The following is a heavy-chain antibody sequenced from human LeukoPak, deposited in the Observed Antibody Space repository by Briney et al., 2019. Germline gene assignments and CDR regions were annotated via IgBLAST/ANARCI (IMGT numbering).Heavy chain of an antibody. CDR1: GFTFSIYW. CDR2: IKQDGSEK. D-gene: IGHD5-24*01. J-gene: IGHJ4*02. V-gene: IGHV3-7*05. CDR3: TTAKIGH. Sequence: GGSLRLSCAASGFTFSIYWMTWVRQAPGKGLEWVANIKQDGSEKYYVDSVKGRFTISRDDAKNSLFLQMNSLRAEDTAVYYCTTAKIGHWGQGTLVTVSS.